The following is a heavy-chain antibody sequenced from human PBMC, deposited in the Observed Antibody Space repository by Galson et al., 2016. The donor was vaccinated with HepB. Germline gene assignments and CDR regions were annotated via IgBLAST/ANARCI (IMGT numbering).Heavy chain of an antibody. CDR3: ARVGGYSSGWYLASGVGWFDP. CDR1: GGSISSNY. J-gene: IGHJ5*02. CDR2: IYHSGST. D-gene: IGHD6-19*01. V-gene: IGHV4-59*01. Sequence: SETLSLTCTVSGGSISSNYWGWIRQPPGKGLEWIGYIYHSGSTNYNPSLKSRVTISVDTSKNQFSLKLSSVTAADTAVYYCARVGGYSSGWYLASGVGWFDPWGQGTLVTVSS.